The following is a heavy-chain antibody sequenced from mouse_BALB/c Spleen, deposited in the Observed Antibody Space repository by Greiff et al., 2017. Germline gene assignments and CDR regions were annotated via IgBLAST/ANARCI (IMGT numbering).Heavy chain of an antibody. CDR3: ARSGGDGRAMDY. D-gene: IGHD4-1*01. CDR1: GYSFTGYF. Sequence: VQLKESGPELVKPGASVKISCKASGYSFTGYFMNWVMQSHGKSLEWIGRINPYNGDTFYNQKFKGKATLTVDKSSSTAHMELRSLASEDSAVYYCARSGGDGRAMDYWGQGTSVTVSS. V-gene: IGHV1-20*02. CDR2: INPYNGDT. J-gene: IGHJ4*01.